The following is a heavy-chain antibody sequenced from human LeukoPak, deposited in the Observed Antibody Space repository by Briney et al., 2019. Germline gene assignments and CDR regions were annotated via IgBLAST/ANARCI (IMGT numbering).Heavy chain of an antibody. CDR3: ARSILDTAMVLFDY. CDR1: GGSISSGSYY. CDR2: IYTSGST. D-gene: IGHD5-18*01. V-gene: IGHV4-61*02. Sequence: PSETLSLTCTVSGGSISSGSYYWSWIRQPAGKGLEWIGRIYTSGSTNYNPSLKSRVTISVDTSKNQFSLKLSSVTAADTAVYYCARSILDTAMVLFDYWGQGTLVTVSS. J-gene: IGHJ4*02.